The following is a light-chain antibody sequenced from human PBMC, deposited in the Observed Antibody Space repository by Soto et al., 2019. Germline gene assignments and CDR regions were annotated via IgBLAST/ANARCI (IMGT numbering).Light chain of an antibody. CDR3: QQYNSYRT. J-gene: IGKJ1*01. V-gene: IGKV1-39*01. CDR2: ATS. CDR1: QNVAHF. Sequence: DIHMTQSPSSLSASVGDRFTITCRASQNVAHFLNWYQQKPGKAPKLLIYATSSLHSGVPSRLSGSGFGTDFTLTISSLKTEDFATYYCQQYNSYRTFGQGTKVDIK.